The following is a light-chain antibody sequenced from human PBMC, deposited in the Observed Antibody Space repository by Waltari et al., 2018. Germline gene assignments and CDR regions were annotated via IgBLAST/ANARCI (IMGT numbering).Light chain of an antibody. J-gene: IGKJ5*01. CDR2: AGS. Sequence: DTQMTQSPYSLSASVGDRVTITCRASQTVDKYLNWYQQKPGKAPKLLIYAGSSLKSGVPSRFSGSGFGTYFTLTITSVQPEDFATYYCQQSYSPPPITFGQGTRLEI. CDR1: QTVDKY. CDR3: QQSYSPPPIT. V-gene: IGKV1-39*01.